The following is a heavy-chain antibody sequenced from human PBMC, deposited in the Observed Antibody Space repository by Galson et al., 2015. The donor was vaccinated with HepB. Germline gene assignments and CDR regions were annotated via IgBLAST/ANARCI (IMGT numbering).Heavy chain of an antibody. CDR2: ISSSSSYI. CDR3: ARGSALVVGYFDY. Sequence: SLRLSCAASGFTFSSYNMNWVRQAPGKGLEWVSSISSSSSYIYYADSVKGRFTISRDNAKNSLYLQMNSLRAEDTAVYYCARGSALVVGYFDYWGQGTLVPVPS. D-gene: IGHD2-15*01. V-gene: IGHV3-21*01. J-gene: IGHJ4*02. CDR1: GFTFSSYN.